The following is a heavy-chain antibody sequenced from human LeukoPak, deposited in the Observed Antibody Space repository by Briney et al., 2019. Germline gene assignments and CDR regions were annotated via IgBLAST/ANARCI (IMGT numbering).Heavy chain of an antibody. V-gene: IGHV4-38-2*02. CDR3: ARGPTGYSSSSLYFDY. Sequence: PSETLSLTCNVSGYSISSGYYWGWLRQPPGKGLEWIGHIYHSGSTYYNASLKSRVTISVDTSKNQISLKLISVTAADTAVYYCARGPTGYSSSSLYFDYWGQGTLVTVSS. D-gene: IGHD6-6*01. CDR1: GYSISSGYY. CDR2: IYHSGST. J-gene: IGHJ4*02.